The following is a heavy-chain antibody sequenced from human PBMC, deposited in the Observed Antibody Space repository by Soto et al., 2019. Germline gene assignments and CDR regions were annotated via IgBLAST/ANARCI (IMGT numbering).Heavy chain of an antibody. Sequence: SETLSLTCTVSGGSISSSSYYWGWIRQPPGKGLEWIGSIYDSGSTYYNPSLKSRVTISVDTSKNQFSLKLSSVTAADTAVYYGARGGTPRSGYFDYWAQGTLVTVSS. D-gene: IGHD3-10*01. CDR1: GGSISSSSYY. CDR3: ARGGTPRSGYFDY. V-gene: IGHV4-39*01. J-gene: IGHJ4*02. CDR2: IYDSGST.